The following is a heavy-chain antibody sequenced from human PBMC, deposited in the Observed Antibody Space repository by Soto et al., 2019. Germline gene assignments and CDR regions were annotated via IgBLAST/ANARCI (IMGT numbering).Heavy chain of an antibody. CDR1: GGSVSSGSYY. CDR3: ARDSVMVYAIGYYGMDV. V-gene: IGHV4-61*01. D-gene: IGHD2-8*01. Sequence: QVQLQESGPGLVKPSETLSLTYTVSGGSVSSGSYYWSWIRQPPGKGLEWIGYIYYSGSTNYNPSLKSRVTISVDTSKNQFSLKLSSVTAADTAVYYCARDSVMVYAIGYYGMDVWGQGTTVTVSS. CDR2: IYYSGST. J-gene: IGHJ6*02.